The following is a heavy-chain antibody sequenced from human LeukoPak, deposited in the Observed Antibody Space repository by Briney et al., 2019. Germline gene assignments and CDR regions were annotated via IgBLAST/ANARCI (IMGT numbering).Heavy chain of an antibody. CDR1: GFTFNNYN. CDR2: ISGSGGSA. V-gene: IGHV3-23*01. D-gene: IGHD1-7*01. Sequence: GGSLRLSCAASGFTFNNYNMNWVRQAPGKGLEWVSAISGSGGSAYYADSVKGRFTISRDNSKNTLYLQMNSLRAEDTAVYYCAKDGIDWNYYYFDYWGQGTLVTVSS. CDR3: AKDGIDWNYYYFDY. J-gene: IGHJ4*02.